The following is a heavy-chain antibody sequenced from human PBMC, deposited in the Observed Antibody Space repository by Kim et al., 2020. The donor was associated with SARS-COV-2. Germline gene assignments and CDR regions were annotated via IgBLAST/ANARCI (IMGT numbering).Heavy chain of an antibody. J-gene: IGHJ5*01. D-gene: IGHD3-22*01. CDR2: IDNNGSNT. V-gene: IGHV3-74*01. CDR1: GFTFSYYW. Sequence: GGSLRLSCAASGFTFSYYWMHWVRQAPGKGLVWVSLIDNNGSNTTYADSVKGRFTISRDNAKRILYLQMDSLRVEDTAVYYCARYYYDSSGTLPPNNWF. CDR3: ARYYYDSSGTLPPNNWF.